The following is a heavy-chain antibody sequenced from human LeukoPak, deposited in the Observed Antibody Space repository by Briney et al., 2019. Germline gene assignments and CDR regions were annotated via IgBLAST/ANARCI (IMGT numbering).Heavy chain of an antibody. CDR2: INHSRSN. CDR1: GGSFSGYY. CDR3: RGVRFGELFDY. Sequence: SETLSLTCAVYGGSFSGYYWSWIRQPPGKGLEWIGEINHSRSNKYNPSLKSRVTISVDTYKNQFSLKLRSVTAADTSVYYCRGVRFGELFDYWGQGTLVTVSS. V-gene: IGHV4-34*03. D-gene: IGHD3-10*01. J-gene: IGHJ4*02.